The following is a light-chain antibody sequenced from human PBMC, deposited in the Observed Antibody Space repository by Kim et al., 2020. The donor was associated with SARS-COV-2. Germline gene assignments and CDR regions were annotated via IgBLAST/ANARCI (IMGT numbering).Light chain of an antibody. J-gene: IGKJ1*01. Sequence: ASGGDRVTITSRASQSISSWLAWYQQKPGKAPKLLIYKASSLESGVPSRFSGSGSGTEFTLTISSLQPDDFATYYCQQYNSYPWTFGQGTKVDIK. CDR2: KAS. CDR1: QSISSW. CDR3: QQYNSYPWT. V-gene: IGKV1-5*03.